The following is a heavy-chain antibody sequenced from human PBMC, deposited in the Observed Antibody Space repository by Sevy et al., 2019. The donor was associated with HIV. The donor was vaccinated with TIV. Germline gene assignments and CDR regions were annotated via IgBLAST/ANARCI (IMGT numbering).Heavy chain of an antibody. Sequence: GESLKISCAASGFTFSSYSMNWVRQAPGKGLEWVSSISSSSSYIYYADSVKGRFTISRDNAKNSLYLQMNSLRAEDTAVYYCAIDPSIAVAGTGGYFQHWGQGTLVTVSS. CDR2: ISSSSSYI. V-gene: IGHV3-21*01. J-gene: IGHJ1*01. CDR1: GFTFSSYS. CDR3: AIDPSIAVAGTGGYFQH. D-gene: IGHD6-19*01.